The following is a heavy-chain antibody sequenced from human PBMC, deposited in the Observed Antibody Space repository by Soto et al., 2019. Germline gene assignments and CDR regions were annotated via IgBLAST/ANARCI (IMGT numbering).Heavy chain of an antibody. CDR1: GFTFSSYW. D-gene: IGHD5-18*01. J-gene: IGHJ4*02. CDR2: INSDGSST. V-gene: IGHV3-74*01. Sequence: GGSLRLSCAASGFTFSSYWMHWVRQAPGKGLVWVSRINSDGSSTSYADSVKGRFTISRDNAKNTLYLQMNSLRAEDTAVYYCARGEYSYANPDYWGQGTLVTVSS. CDR3: ARGEYSYANPDY.